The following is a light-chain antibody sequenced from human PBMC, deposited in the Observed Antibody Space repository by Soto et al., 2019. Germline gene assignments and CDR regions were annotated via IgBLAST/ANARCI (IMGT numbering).Light chain of an antibody. Sequence: EIVLTQSPGTLSFSPGESATLSCRASQSFASTDLAWYQQKPGQAPRLLFYGPSSRAAGIPDRFRGSGSGTDFTLTISRLEPEDFAVYYCQQFGASPQTFGQGTMVDIK. CDR1: QSFASTD. V-gene: IGKV3-20*01. CDR2: GPS. CDR3: QQFGASPQT. J-gene: IGKJ1*01.